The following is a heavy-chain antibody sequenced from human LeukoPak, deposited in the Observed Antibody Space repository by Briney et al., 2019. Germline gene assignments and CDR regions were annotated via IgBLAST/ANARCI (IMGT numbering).Heavy chain of an antibody. CDR1: GITFNIYG. CDR2: VGGGDDI. V-gene: IGHV3-23*01. D-gene: IGHD1-7*01. J-gene: IGHJ4*02. CDR3: AKDATPGNSIWDHFDS. Sequence: GGSLRLSCAASGITFNIYGMSWVRQAPGKGLERVSSVGGGDDIRYADSVKGRFTCSRDDAKNTVYLQMNSLRVEDTAIYFCAKDATPGNSIWDHFDSWGQGTLVTVSS.